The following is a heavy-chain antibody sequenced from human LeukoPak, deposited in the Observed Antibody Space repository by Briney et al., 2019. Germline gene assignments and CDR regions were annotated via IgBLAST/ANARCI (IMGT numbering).Heavy chain of an antibody. CDR3: ARGVASRLWFGEPTSVDAFDV. V-gene: IGHV1-18*01. J-gene: IGHJ3*01. Sequence: ASVKASCKASGYTFTNYGISWVRQAPGQGLEWMGWISGYNGNTNSAQKLQGRVSMTTDTSTSTAYMELRSLRSDDTAVYYCARGVASRLWFGEPTSVDAFDVWGQGTMVTVSS. CDR1: GYTFTNYG. D-gene: IGHD3-10*01. CDR2: ISGYNGNT.